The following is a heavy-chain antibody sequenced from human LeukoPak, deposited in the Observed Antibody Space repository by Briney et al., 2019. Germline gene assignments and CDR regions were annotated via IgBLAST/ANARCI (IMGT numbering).Heavy chain of an antibody. V-gene: IGHV1-18*01. CDR3: ANWAGAPADYFSGPLDY. CDR2: INTVSGNT. Sequence: ASVKVSCKASGYTFTSYGISWVRQAPGQGLEWMGWINTVSGNTRYSQNFQGRVTITRDTSASTAYMELSYLKSEDTAIYYCANWAGAPADYFSGPLDYWGQGTLVTVSS. D-gene: IGHD3-3*01. J-gene: IGHJ4*02. CDR1: GYTFTSYG.